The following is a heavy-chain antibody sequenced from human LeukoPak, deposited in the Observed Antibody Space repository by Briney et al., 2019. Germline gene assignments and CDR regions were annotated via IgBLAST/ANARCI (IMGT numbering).Heavy chain of an antibody. J-gene: IGHJ4*02. D-gene: IGHD6-13*01. CDR1: GGSISTYY. V-gene: IGHV4-4*07. Sequence: SETLSLTCSVSGGSISTYYWSWIRQPAGKGLEWIGRIYTTGGTNYNPSLKSRVTMSVDTSKNQFSLKLTSVTAADTAVYYCARHGIVDSSRKYYFDYWGQGTLVTVSS. CDR2: IYTTGGT. CDR3: ARHGIVDSSRKYYFDY.